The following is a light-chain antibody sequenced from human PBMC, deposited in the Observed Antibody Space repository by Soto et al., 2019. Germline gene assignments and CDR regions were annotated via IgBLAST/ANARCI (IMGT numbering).Light chain of an antibody. Sequence: DIQMTQSPSSLSASVGDRVTITCRASQSIATYLNWYKQKPGTAPYRLIFAACSLQSGVPSRFSGSGSGTDFTLTIRSLQSEELATYYIQQSLRTPPTFGGGTKVEFK. CDR2: AAC. J-gene: IGKJ4*01. V-gene: IGKV1-39*01. CDR1: QSIATY. CDR3: QQSLRTPPT.